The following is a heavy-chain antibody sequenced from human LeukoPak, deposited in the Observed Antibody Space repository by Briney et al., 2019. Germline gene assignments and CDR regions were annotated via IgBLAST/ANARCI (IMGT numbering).Heavy chain of an antibody. J-gene: IGHJ4*02. CDR2: INPSGGST. CDR3: ARDSGMVRGTVDY. D-gene: IGHD3-10*01. Sequence: ASVKVSCKSSGYTFTSYYMYWVRQAPGQGLEWMGIINPSGGSTSYAQKVQGRVTMTRDTSTSTVYMELRSLRSEDTAVYYCARDSGMVRGTVDYWGQGTLVTVSS. V-gene: IGHV1-46*04. CDR1: GYTFTSYY.